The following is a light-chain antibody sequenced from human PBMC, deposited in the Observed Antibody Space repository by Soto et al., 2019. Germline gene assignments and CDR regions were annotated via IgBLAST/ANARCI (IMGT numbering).Light chain of an antibody. CDR3: QQYDNLVFT. CDR1: QDISFY. CDR2: DVS. Sequence: DLQMTQSPSSLSASVGDRVTITCQASQDISFYLNWYQQKPGEAPKLLIYDVSNLEIGVPSRFSGTGSGTDFTFTISSLQPEDIATYYCQQYDNLVFTFGPGTTVDFK. V-gene: IGKV1-33*01. J-gene: IGKJ3*01.